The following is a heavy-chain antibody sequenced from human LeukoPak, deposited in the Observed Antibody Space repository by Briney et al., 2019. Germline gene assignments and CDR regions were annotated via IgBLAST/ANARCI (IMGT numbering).Heavy chain of an antibody. CDR2: NSSTSSTI. J-gene: IGHJ4*02. V-gene: IGHV3-48*04. CDR1: GFTFSSYS. Sequence: GGSLRLSCSASGFTFSSYSMNWVRQAPGKGLEWISHNSSTSSTIKYADSVKGRFTISRDNAKNSLHLQMNSLRAEDTAVYYCARPRSGGTWFFDYWGQGTLVTVSS. D-gene: IGHD2-15*01. CDR3: ARPRSGGTWFFDY.